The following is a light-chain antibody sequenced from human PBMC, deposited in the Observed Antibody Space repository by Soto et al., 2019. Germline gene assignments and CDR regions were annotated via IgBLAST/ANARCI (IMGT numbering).Light chain of an antibody. J-gene: IGLJ1*01. Sequence: QSALTQPRSVSGSPGQSVTISCTGTSSDVGAYNFVSWYQQHPGEAPKLMIYDVNRGPSGVPNRFSASKSGNTASLTISGLQTEDETDYYCFSYAGGHRFVFGTGTKLTVL. V-gene: IGLV2-11*01. CDR1: SSDVGAYNF. CDR2: DVN. CDR3: FSYAGGHRFV.